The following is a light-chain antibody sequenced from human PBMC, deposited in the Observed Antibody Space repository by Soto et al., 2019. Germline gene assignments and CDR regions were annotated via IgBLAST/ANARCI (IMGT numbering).Light chain of an antibody. CDR3: QQYGVTPPNT. V-gene: IGKV3-20*01. J-gene: IGKJ4*01. CDR1: QSVSSYS. CDR2: GTS. Sequence: EIVMTQSPATLSVSPGERATLSCRASQSVSSYSLAWYQQKPGQAPRLVMYGTSNRATGIPDRFSGSGSGTDFTLTISRLEPEDFGLYYCQQYGVTPPNTFGGGTKVDIK.